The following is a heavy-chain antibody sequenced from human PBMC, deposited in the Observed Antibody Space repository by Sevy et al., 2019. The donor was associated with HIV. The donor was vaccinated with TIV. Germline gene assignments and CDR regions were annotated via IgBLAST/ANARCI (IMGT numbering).Heavy chain of an antibody. CDR3: ARVGVSYCTDDCYHRFDY. Sequence: GGSLRLSCSASGFTFSSYALLWVRQAPGKGLEWVSLISYDGRNKYYSDSVKGRFGISRDESKATLLLQMESLRTEDTAIYYCARVGVSYCTDDCYHRFDYWGRGTLVTVSS. CDR1: GFTFSSYA. CDR2: ISYDGRNK. J-gene: IGHJ4*02. V-gene: IGHV3-30*09. D-gene: IGHD2-21*02.